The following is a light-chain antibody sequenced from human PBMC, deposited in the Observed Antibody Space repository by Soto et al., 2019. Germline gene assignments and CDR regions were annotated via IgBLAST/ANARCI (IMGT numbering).Light chain of an antibody. V-gene: IGKV3-20*01. CDR3: QQYGSGGPIT. CDR1: QSVSSSY. CDR2: GAS. J-gene: IGKJ5*01. Sequence: EIVLTQSPGTLSLSPGERATLSCRASQSVSSSYLAWYQQKPGQAPRLLIYGASSRATGIPDRFSGSGSGTDFTLTISRLEPEDFAVYYCQQYGSGGPITFGQGTRLEMK.